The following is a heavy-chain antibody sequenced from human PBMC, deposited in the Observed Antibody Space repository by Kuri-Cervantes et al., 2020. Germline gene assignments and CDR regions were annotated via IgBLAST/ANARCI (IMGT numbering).Heavy chain of an antibody. Sequence: SVKVSCKASGGTFSSYAISWVRQAPGQGLEWMGGIIPIFGTANYAQKFQGRVTITADESTSTAYMELSSLRSEDTAVYYCARDPAPFYDGSGSYFDCWGQGTLVTVSS. V-gene: IGHV1-69*13. CDR2: IIPIFGTA. CDR3: ARDPAPFYDGSGSYFDC. D-gene: IGHD3-10*01. J-gene: IGHJ4*02. CDR1: GGTFSSYA.